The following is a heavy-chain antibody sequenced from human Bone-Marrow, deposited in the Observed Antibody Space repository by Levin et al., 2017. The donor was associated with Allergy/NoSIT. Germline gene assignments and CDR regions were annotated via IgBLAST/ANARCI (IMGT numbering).Heavy chain of an antibody. CDR1: GFTFRNYA. CDR2: ISSSGDKT. D-gene: IGHD2-15*01. V-gene: IGHV3-23*01. Sequence: QAGGSLRLSCAASGFTFRNYAMSWVRQAPGKGLEWVSAISSSGDKTYYADSVKGRFTISRDNSKNTLSLQMNSLRAEDTAVYYCAKRIADYWGQGTLVTVSS. CDR3: AKRIADY. J-gene: IGHJ4*02.